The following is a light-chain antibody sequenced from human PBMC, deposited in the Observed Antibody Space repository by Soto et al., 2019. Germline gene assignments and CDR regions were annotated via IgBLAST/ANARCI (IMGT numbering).Light chain of an antibody. CDR2: AAS. Sequence: DMEMTQSPSSLSASVGDRVTITCRASQSISYYLHWYQHKPGKVPKLLIYAASSLQSGVPTRFSGSGSGTDFTLTINSLQHEDFATYYCQQSYGTPLTFGGGTKIEIK. J-gene: IGKJ4*01. V-gene: IGKV1-39*01. CDR1: QSISYY. CDR3: QQSYGTPLT.